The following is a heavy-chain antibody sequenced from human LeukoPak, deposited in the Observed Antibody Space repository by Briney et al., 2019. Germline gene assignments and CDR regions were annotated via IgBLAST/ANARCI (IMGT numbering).Heavy chain of an antibody. CDR3: ARERGYGGNSGSDGY. CDR2: ISSSSSYI. Sequence: GGSLRLSCAASGFTFSSYSMNWVRQAPGKGLEWVSSISSSSSYIYYADSVKGRFTISRDNAKNSLYLQMNSLRAKDTAVYYCARERGYGGNSGSDGYWGQGTLVTVSS. CDR1: GFTFSSYS. V-gene: IGHV3-21*01. J-gene: IGHJ4*02. D-gene: IGHD4-23*01.